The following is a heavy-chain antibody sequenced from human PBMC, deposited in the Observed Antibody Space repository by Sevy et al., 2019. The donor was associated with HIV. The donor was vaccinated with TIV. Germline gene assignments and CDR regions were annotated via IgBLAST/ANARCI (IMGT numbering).Heavy chain of an antibody. Sequence: ASVKVSCKASGDTFNNSALSWLRQAPGQGLEWTGAVNPIFGTANYALKFQGRVTLTADVSTSTAYMELTSLRSEDTAVYYCAGKSGTYYLYYFEYWGQGTLVTVSS. CDR1: GDTFNNSA. V-gene: IGHV1-69*13. D-gene: IGHD3-10*01. CDR2: VNPIFGTA. CDR3: AGKSGTYYLYYFEY. J-gene: IGHJ4*02.